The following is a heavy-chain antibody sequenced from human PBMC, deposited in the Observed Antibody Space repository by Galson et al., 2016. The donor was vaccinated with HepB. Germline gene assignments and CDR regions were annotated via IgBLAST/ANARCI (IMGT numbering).Heavy chain of an antibody. CDR2: IKQDGSEK. CDR1: GFMFSRYW. CDR3: AGHYYYDGNAFAI. V-gene: IGHV3-7*03. J-gene: IGHJ3*02. D-gene: IGHD3-22*01. Sequence: SLRLSCAASGFMFSRYWMNWVRQAPGKGLEWVANIKQDGSEKNYVASVKDRFTISRDNAKNSLYMQINSLRAEDTAMYYCAGHYYYDGNAFAIWGQGTMVTVSS.